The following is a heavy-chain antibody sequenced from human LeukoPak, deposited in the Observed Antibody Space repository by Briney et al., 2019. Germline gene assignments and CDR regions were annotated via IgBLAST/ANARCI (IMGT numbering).Heavy chain of an antibody. V-gene: IGHV3-7*01. CDR1: GFTFSSYW. CDR2: IKQDGSEK. CDR3: ARERGVGYAFDI. D-gene: IGHD3-3*01. J-gene: IGHJ3*02. Sequence: GGPLRLSCAPSGFTFSSYWMSWVRQAPGKGLECVANIKQDGSEKYYVDSVKGRFTISRDNAKNSLYLQMNSLRAEDTAVYYCARERGVGYAFDIWGQGTMVTVSS.